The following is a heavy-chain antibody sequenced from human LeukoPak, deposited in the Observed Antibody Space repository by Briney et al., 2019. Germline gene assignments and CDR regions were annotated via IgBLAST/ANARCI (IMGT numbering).Heavy chain of an antibody. CDR2: MNPNSGNT. CDR1: GYTFTSYD. Sequence: ASVKVSCKASGYTFTSYDINWVRQATGQGLEWMGWMNPNSGNTGYAQKFQGRVTITRNTSISTAYMELSSLRSEDTAVYYCASSRSWYAQYYLDYWGQGTLVTVSS. V-gene: IGHV1-8*03. CDR3: ASSRSWYAQYYLDY. D-gene: IGHD6-13*01. J-gene: IGHJ4*02.